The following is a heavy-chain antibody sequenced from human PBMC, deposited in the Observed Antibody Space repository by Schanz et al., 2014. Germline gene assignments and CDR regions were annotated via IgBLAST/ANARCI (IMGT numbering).Heavy chain of an antibody. J-gene: IGHJ4*02. Sequence: VQLVESGGDLVQPGKSLRLSCAASGFTFSGYAMGWVRQTPGKGLEWVSTLSGSGAGTFYADSVKGRFTISRDNSENTLYLQMDSLRPEDTAVYFCAKDTGYCHGGACYCFEYWGLGILVTVSS. D-gene: IGHD2-8*02. CDR2: LSGSGAGT. CDR1: GFTFSGYA. V-gene: IGHV3-23*04. CDR3: AKDTGYCHGGACYCFEY.